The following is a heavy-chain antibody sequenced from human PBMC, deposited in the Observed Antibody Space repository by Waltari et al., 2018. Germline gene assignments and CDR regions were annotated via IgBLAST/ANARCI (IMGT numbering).Heavy chain of an antibody. V-gene: IGHV4-34*01. D-gene: IGHD1-26*01. CDR2: INHSGST. CDR3: ASIVGATDPRGAFDI. Sequence: QVQLQQWGAGLLKPSETLSLTCAVYGGSFSGYYWSWIRQPPGKGLEWIGEINHSGSTNYNPSLKSRVTISVDTSKNQFSLKLSSVTAADTAVYYCASIVGATDPRGAFDIWGQGTMVTVSS. J-gene: IGHJ3*02. CDR1: GGSFSGYY.